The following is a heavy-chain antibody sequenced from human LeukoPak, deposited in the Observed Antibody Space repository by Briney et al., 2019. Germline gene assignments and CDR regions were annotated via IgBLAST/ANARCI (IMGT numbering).Heavy chain of an antibody. Sequence: PSETLSLTCTVSGGSISSYYWSWIRQPPGKGLEWIGYIYYSGSTNYNPSLKSRVTISVDTSKNQFSLKLSSVTAADTAVYYCARGVGYISSSLGGFLFDPWGQGTLVTVSS. CDR3: ARGVGYISSSLGGFLFDP. CDR1: GGSISSYY. D-gene: IGHD6-6*01. V-gene: IGHV4-59*01. J-gene: IGHJ5*02. CDR2: IYYSGST.